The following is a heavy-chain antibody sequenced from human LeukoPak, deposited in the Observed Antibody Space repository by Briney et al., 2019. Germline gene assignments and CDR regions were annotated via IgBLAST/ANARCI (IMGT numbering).Heavy chain of an antibody. J-gene: IGHJ4*02. D-gene: IGHD2-21*01. CDR1: GFSFSTYG. CDR2: IRYDGSNK. Sequence: PGGSLRLSCAASGFSFSTYGMHWVRQAPGKGLEWVALIRYDGSNKYYADSVKGRFTISRDNSKNTLYLQMNSLRAEDAAVYYCAKAPVTSCRGAYCYPFDYWGQGTLVTVSS. V-gene: IGHV3-30*02. CDR3: AKAPVTSCRGAYCYPFDY.